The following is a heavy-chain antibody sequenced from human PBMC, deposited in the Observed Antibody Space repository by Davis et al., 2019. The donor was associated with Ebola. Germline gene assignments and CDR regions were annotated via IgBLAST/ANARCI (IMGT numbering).Heavy chain of an antibody. CDR1: GFTFSDYY. Sequence: PGGSLRLSCAASGFTFSDYYMSWIRQAPGKGLEWVSYISSSSSYTNYADSVKGRFTISRDNAKNSLYLQMNSLRAEDTAVYYCARATYDFWSGYYRYYMDVWGKGTTVTVSS. V-gene: IGHV3-11*06. J-gene: IGHJ6*03. CDR3: ARATYDFWSGYYRYYMDV. D-gene: IGHD3-3*01. CDR2: ISSSSSYT.